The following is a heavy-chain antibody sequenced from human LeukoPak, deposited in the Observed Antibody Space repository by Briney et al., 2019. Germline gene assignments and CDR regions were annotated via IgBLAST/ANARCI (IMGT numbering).Heavy chain of an antibody. CDR2: IYTSGST. CDR1: GGSISSGSYY. J-gene: IGHJ4*02. D-gene: IGHD6-13*01. V-gene: IGHV4-61*02. Sequence: SETLSLTCTVSGGSISSGSYYWSWIRQPAGKGLEWIGRIYTSGSTNYNPSLKSRVTMSVDTSKNQFSLKLSSVTAADTAVYYCAGTQTFSSWYLLDYWGQGTLVTVSS. CDR3: AGTQTFSSWYLLDY.